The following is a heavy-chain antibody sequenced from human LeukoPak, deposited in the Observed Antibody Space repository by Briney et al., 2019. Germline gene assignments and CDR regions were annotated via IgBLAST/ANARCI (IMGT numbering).Heavy chain of an antibody. D-gene: IGHD2-15*01. CDR1: GYTFTSYG. CDR2: TSAYNGNT. V-gene: IGHV1-18*01. J-gene: IGHJ6*02. CDR3: ARYDYCSGGSCYSPYYYYGMDV. Sequence: ASVKVSCKASGYTFTSYGISWVRQAPGQGLEWMGWTSAYNGNTNYAQKLQGRVTMTTDTSTSTAYMELRSLRSDDTAVYYCARYDYCSGGSCYSPYYYYGMDVWGQGTTVTVSS.